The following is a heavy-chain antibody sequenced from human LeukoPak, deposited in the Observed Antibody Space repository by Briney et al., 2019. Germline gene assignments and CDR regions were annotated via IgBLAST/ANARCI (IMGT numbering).Heavy chain of an antibody. CDR3: ARVAMGAATELFDY. J-gene: IGHJ4*02. D-gene: IGHD2-15*01. V-gene: IGHV1-2*04. CDR2: INPNSGGT. CDR1: GYTFTNYG. Sequence: ASVKVSCKASGYTFTNYGITWVRQAPGQGLEWMGWINPNSGGTNYAQKFQGWVTMTRDTSISTAYMELSRLRSDDTAVYYCARVAMGAATELFDYWGQGTLVTVSS.